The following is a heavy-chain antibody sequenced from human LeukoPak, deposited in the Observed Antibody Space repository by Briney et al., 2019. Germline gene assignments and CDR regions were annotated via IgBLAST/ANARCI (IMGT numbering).Heavy chain of an antibody. CDR2: IYYSGST. Sequence: SETLSLTCTVSGGSISSYHWSWIRQPPGKGLEWIGYIYYSGSTNYNPSLKSRVTISVDTSKNQFSLKLSSVTAADTAVYYCARRREFSAFDIWGQGTMVTVSS. CDR3: ARRREFSAFDI. J-gene: IGHJ3*02. D-gene: IGHD3-3*01. CDR1: GGSISSYH. V-gene: IGHV4-59*08.